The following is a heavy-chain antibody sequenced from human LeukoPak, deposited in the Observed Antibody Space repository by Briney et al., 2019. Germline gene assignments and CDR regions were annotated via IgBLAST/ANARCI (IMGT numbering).Heavy chain of an antibody. D-gene: IGHD4-23*01. Sequence: GGTLRLSCAASGFTFSSYGMSWVRQAPGKGLEWVSAISGSGGSTYYADSVKGRFTISRDNSKNTLYLQMNSLRAEDTAVYYCAKAVVTLLDAFDIWGQGTMVTVSS. V-gene: IGHV3-23*01. CDR1: GFTFSSYG. CDR2: ISGSGGST. J-gene: IGHJ3*02. CDR3: AKAVVTLLDAFDI.